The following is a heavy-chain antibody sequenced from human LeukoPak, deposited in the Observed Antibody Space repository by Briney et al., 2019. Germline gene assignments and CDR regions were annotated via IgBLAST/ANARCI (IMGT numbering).Heavy chain of an antibody. CDR1: GGSISSFF. D-gene: IGHD3-9*01. CDR3: ARLAPGNYDILTGDPKVVFDY. CDR2: VHSSGST. V-gene: IGHV4-59*01. J-gene: IGHJ4*02. Sequence: KPSETLSLTCTVSGGSISSFFWSWIRQPPGKGLEWIGYVHSSGSTKYNPSLKSRLIISVDVSKNRFSLKLRPVRVADTAVYYCARLAPGNYDILTGDPKVVFDYWGQGALVTVSS.